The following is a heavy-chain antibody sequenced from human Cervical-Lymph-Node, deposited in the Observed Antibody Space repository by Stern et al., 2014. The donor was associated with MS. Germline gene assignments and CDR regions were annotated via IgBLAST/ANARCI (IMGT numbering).Heavy chain of an antibody. J-gene: IGHJ4*02. D-gene: IGHD3-22*01. Sequence: QMQLVQSGAEVKKPGASVKVSCKASGYTFTGYYMHWVRQAPGQGLEWMGRIHPNSGGTNYAQKFQGRVTMTRDTSISTAYMELSRLRSDDTAVYYCARDPAYDSSGYYSYFDYWGQGTLVTVSS. CDR2: IHPNSGGT. V-gene: IGHV1-2*06. CDR1: GYTFTGYY. CDR3: ARDPAYDSSGYYSYFDY.